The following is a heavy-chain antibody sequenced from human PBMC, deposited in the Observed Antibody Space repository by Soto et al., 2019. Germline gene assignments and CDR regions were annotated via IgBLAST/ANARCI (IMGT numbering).Heavy chain of an antibody. CDR3: ARDPGWKPLLYVPGYFDY. J-gene: IGHJ4*02. CDR1: AFTFSSYA. CDR2: ISLGGGST. Sequence: GGSLRLSCAASAFTFSSYAMTWVRQAPGKGLEWVSGISLGGGSTYYADSVKGRFTISRDNSKKTLYLQMNSLRDEDTAVYYCARDPGWKPLLYVPGYFDYWGQGAMVTVSS. D-gene: IGHD2-2*02. V-gene: IGHV3-23*01.